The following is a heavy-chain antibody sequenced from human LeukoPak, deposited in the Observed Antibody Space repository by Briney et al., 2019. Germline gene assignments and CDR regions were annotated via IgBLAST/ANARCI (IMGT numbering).Heavy chain of an antibody. J-gene: IGHJ6*02. CDR3: ARVGARVYAAYYYGMDV. D-gene: IGHD2/OR15-2a*01. Sequence: GGSLRLSCAASGFTFSSYAMHWVRQAPGKGLEWVAVISYDGSNKYYADSVKGRFTISRDNSKNTLYLQMNSLRAEDTAVYYCARVGARVYAAYYYGMDVWGQGTTVTVSS. CDR2: ISYDGSNK. CDR1: GFTFSSYA. V-gene: IGHV3-30*04.